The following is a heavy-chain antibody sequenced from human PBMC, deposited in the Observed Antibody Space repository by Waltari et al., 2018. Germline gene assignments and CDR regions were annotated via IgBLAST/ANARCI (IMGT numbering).Heavy chain of an antibody. V-gene: IGHV4-34*01. CDR1: GWSFSGYY. J-gene: IGHJ5*02. CDR2: INHSGRT. D-gene: IGHD3-10*01. Sequence: QVQLQQWGAGLLKPSKTLSLTCAVYGWSFSGYYWSWIRHPPGKGLEWIGEINHSGRTNYKQCLKSRVTISVETYKNQFALKLNSVTAGDTAVYYCARSYGSGSFSWCDPWGQGTLVTVSS. CDR3: ARSYGSGSFSWCDP.